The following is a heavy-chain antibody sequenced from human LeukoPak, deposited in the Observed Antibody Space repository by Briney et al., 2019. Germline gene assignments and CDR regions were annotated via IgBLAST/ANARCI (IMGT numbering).Heavy chain of an antibody. J-gene: IGHJ4*02. CDR2: ISGDGGST. D-gene: IGHD5-24*01. CDR1: GFTFDDYA. CDR3: ATLGGRDGYKSFDY. Sequence: SGGSLRLSCAASGFTFDDYAMHWVRQAPGKGLEWVSLISGDGGSTYYADSVKGRFTISRGNSKNSLYLQMNSLRTEDTALYYCATLGGRDGYKSFDYWGQGTLVTVSS. V-gene: IGHV3-43*02.